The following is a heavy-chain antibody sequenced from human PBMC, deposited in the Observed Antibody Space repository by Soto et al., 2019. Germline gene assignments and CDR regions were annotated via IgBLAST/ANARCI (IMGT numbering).Heavy chain of an antibody. V-gene: IGHV3-43*01. Sequence: SLRLSCAASGFTFDDYTMHWVRQAPGKGLEWVSLISWDGGSTYYADSVKGRFTISRDNSKNSLYLQMNSLRTEDTALYYCARGGYCSSTSCYTQEMYFDYWGQGTLVTVSS. J-gene: IGHJ4*02. CDR1: GFTFDDYT. CDR2: ISWDGGST. CDR3: ARGGYCSSTSCYTQEMYFDY. D-gene: IGHD2-2*02.